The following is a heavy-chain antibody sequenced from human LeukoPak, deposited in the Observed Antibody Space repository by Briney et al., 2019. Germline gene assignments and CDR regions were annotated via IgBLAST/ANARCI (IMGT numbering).Heavy chain of an antibody. J-gene: IGHJ4*02. D-gene: IGHD5-18*01. CDR1: GLTFRSSA. V-gene: IGHV3-30*04. CDR3: ARDGYGLDTPMVSTNFDY. CDR2: TSYDGRNK. Sequence: GRSLRLSCAASGLTFRSSAMHWVRQAPGKGLEWVAVTSYDGRNKYYADSAKGRFTISRDNSKNTLYLQMNSLRPEDTAVYYCARDGYGLDTPMVSTNFDYWGQGTLVTVSS.